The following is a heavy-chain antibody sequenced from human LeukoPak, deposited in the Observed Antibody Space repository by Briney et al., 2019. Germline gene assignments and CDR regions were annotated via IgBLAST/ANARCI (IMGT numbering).Heavy chain of an antibody. CDR1: GYSISSGYY. Sequence: PSETLSLTCAVSGYSISSGYYWGWIRQPPGKGLEWIGSIYHSGSTYYNPSLKSRVTIPVDTSKNQFSLKLSSVTAADTAVYYCARGLIRFLEWSRVDYYYMDVWGKGTTVTVSS. CDR2: IYHSGST. CDR3: ARGLIRFLEWSRVDYYYMDV. J-gene: IGHJ6*03. D-gene: IGHD3-3*01. V-gene: IGHV4-38-2*01.